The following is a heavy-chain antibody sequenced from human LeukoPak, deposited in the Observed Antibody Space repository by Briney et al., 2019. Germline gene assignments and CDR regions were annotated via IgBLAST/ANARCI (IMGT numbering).Heavy chain of an antibody. Sequence: PGGSLRLPWAASGFTVSSHYMSWVRQPPGKGLEWVAVIYSGGSTYYADSVKGRFTISRDNSKNTLYLQMNSLRAEDTAVYYCARDLSFDPWGQGTLVSVSS. CDR2: IYSGGST. V-gene: IGHV3-53*01. CDR3: ARDLSFDP. CDR1: GFTVSSHY. J-gene: IGHJ5*02.